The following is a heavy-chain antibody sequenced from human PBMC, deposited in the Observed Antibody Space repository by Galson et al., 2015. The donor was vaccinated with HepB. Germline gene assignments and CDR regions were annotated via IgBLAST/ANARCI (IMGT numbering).Heavy chain of an antibody. D-gene: IGHD6-13*01. CDR2: IDWDDDK. CDR1: GFSLSTSGMC. Sequence: PALVKPTQTLTLTCTFSGFSLSTSGMCVSWIRQPPGKALEWLARIDWDDDKYYSTSLKTRLTISKDTSKNQVVLTMTNMDPVDPATYYCARTQYEGIALAGIDYWGQGTLVTVSS. CDR3: ARTQYEGIALAGIDY. J-gene: IGHJ4*02. V-gene: IGHV2-70*11.